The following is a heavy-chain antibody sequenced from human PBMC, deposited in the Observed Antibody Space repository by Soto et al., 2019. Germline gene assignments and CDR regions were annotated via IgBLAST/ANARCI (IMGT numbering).Heavy chain of an antibody. CDR2: INAGNGNT. Sequence: ASVKVSCKASGYTFTSYAMHWVRQAPGQRLEWMGWINAGNGNTKYSQKFQGRVTITRDTSANTAYMELNSLTSEDTAVYYCARDGTGDYHASNWLDPWGQGTLVTVSS. CDR1: GYTFTSYA. V-gene: IGHV1-3*01. CDR3: ARDGTGDYHASNWLDP. J-gene: IGHJ5*02. D-gene: IGHD1-1*01.